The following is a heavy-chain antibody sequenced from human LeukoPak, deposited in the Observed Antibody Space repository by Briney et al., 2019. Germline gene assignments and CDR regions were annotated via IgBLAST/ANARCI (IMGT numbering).Heavy chain of an antibody. Sequence: PGGSLRLSCAASGFTVSSNYMSWVRQAPGKGLEWVSVIYSGVSTYYADSVKGRFTISRDNSKNTLYLQMNSLRAEDTAVYYCARDNVLLWSRGYGMDVWGQGTTVTVSS. V-gene: IGHV3-66*01. D-gene: IGHD3-10*01. J-gene: IGHJ6*02. CDR2: IYSGVST. CDR3: ARDNVLLWSRGYGMDV. CDR1: GFTVSSNY.